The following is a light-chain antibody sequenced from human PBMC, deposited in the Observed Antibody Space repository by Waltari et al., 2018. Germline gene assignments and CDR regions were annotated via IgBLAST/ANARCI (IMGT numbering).Light chain of an antibody. V-gene: IGKV3-20*01. J-gene: IGKJ2*01. CDR1: QSVSSSY. CDR2: GAS. Sequence: EMVWTQSPGTLSLSPGERATLSCRASQSVSSSYLAWDQQNPGQAPRLLIYGASSRASGLPDRFSGSGSGTDFTLTISRLEPEDFAVYYCLQYVSSPMFTFGQGTKLEIK. CDR3: LQYVSSPMFT.